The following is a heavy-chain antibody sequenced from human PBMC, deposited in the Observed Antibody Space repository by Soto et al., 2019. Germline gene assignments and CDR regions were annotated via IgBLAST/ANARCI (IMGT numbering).Heavy chain of an antibody. V-gene: IGHV3-74*01. CDR3: TRGYSGYGNFDY. CDR1: GLTISGFW. J-gene: IGHJ4*02. CDR2: INSDATSA. Sequence: GGSLRLSCADSGLTISGFWMHWVRQAPGKGLVWVSRINSDATSATYAASVKGRFTISRDNAENTLYLQMNSLTVDDTAVYFSTRGYSGYGNFDYWVQGALVTVSS. D-gene: IGHD5-12*01.